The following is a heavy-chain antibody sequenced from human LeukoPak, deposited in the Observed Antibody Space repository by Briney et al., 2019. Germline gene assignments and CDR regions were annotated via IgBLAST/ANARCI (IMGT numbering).Heavy chain of an antibody. D-gene: IGHD2-2*01. CDR2: ISGSGAST. Sequence: GGSLRLSCAASGFTFSSYAMSWVRQAPGKGLEWVSAISGSGASTYYADSVKGRFTISRDNSKNTLYLQMNSLRAEDTAVYYCAQDSLVVPAARVGWFDPWGQGTLVTVSS. CDR1: GFTFSSYA. CDR3: AQDSLVVPAARVGWFDP. V-gene: IGHV3-23*01. J-gene: IGHJ5*02.